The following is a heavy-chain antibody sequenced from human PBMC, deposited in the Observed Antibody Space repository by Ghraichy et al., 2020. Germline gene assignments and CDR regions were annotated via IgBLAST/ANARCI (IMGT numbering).Heavy chain of an antibody. CDR2: IYYSGST. J-gene: IGHJ3*02. V-gene: IGHV4-31*03. CDR3: ARFPSAATGSLTYDAFDI. Sequence: LRLSCSVSGDSISSGGYYWSWIRQHPGKGLEWIGYIYYSGSTYYNPSLMSRVTISVDTSKNLFSLTLKSVTAADTAVYYCARFPSAATGSLTYDAFDIWGQGTMVTVSS. D-gene: IGHD6-13*01. CDR1: GDSISSGGYY.